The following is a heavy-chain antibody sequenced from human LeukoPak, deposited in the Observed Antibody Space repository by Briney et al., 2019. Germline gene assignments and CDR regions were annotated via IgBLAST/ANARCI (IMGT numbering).Heavy chain of an antibody. J-gene: IGHJ4*02. CDR1: GFTFSSYS. Sequence: GGSLRLSCAASGFTFSSYSMNWVRQAPGKGLEWVSSISSSSSYIYYADSVKGRFTISRDNAKNSLYLQMNSLRAEDTAVYYCARDVEASMVRGVINDYWGQGTLVTVSS. CDR2: ISSSSSYI. V-gene: IGHV3-21*01. D-gene: IGHD3-10*01. CDR3: ARDVEASMVRGVINDY.